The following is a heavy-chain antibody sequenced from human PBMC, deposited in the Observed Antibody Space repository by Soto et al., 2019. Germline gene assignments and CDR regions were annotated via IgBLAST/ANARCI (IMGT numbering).Heavy chain of an antibody. CDR3: ARVLTGSWNWFDP. CDR2: INSDGSRT. D-gene: IGHD6-13*01. V-gene: IGHV3-74*01. Sequence: EVQLVESGGGLVQPGESLRLSCAASGFTFSSYWMHWVRQAQGKGLVWVSRINSDGSRTNYADSLKGRFTVSRDNAKNTQYLQMNSLRAEDTAVYYCARVLTGSWNWFDPWGQGTLVTVSS. CDR1: GFTFSSYW. J-gene: IGHJ5*02.